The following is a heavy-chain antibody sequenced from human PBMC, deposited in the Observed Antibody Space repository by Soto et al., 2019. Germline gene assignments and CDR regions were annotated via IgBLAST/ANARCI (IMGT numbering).Heavy chain of an antibody. V-gene: IGHV3-30*18. CDR2: ISYDGSNK. D-gene: IGHD2-21*01. CDR1: GFTFSSYG. Sequence: QVQLVESGGGVVQPGRSLRLSCAASGFTFSSYGIHWVRQAPGKGLEWVAVISYDGSNKYYADSVKGRFTISRDNSKNTLYLQMNSLRAEDTAVYYCAKGGFPSYWGQGTLVTVSS. J-gene: IGHJ4*02. CDR3: AKGGFPSY.